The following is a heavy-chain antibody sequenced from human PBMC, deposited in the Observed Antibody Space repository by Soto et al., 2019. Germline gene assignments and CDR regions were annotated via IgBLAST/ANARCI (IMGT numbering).Heavy chain of an antibody. D-gene: IGHD3-16*01. CDR1: GGTFSSYT. J-gene: IGHJ5*02. CDR3: AVKGLLLGEFSSNGWFDP. CDR2: IIPIIVIA. V-gene: IGHV1-69*02. Sequence: QVQLVQSGAEVKTPGSSVKVSCKASGGTFSSYTIIWVRHAPGQGLEWMGRIIPIIVIANYAKKFQGRVTMTADKSTSTAYMELSSLRSEETAVYYCAVKGLLLGEFSSNGWFDPCGQGTLVTVTS.